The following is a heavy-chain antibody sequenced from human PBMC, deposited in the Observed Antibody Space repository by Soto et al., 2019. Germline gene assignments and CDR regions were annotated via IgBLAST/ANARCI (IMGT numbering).Heavy chain of an antibody. CDR3: ARGPVVVVTAYFDY. D-gene: IGHD2-21*02. CDR2: INHSGST. V-gene: IGHV4-34*01. CDR1: GGSFSGYY. Sequence: QVQLQQWGAGLLKLSETLSLTCAVYGGSFSGYYWSWIRQPPGKGLEWIGEINHSGSTNYNPSLKSRVTISVDTSKNQFSLKLSSVTAADTAVYYCARGPVVVVTAYFDYWGQGTLVTVSS. J-gene: IGHJ4*02.